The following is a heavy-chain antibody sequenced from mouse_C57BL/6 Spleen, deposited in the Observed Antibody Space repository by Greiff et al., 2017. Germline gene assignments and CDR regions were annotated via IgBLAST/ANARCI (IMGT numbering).Heavy chain of an antibody. V-gene: IGHV1-54*01. Sequence: VQLQQSGAELVRPGTSVKVSCKASGYAFTNYLIEWVKQRPGQGLEWIGVINPGSGGTNYNEKFKGKATLTADKSSSTAYMQLSSLTSEDSAVYFCAREEGSRYFEVWGTGTTVTGSS. CDR1: GYAFTNYL. CDR3: AREEGSRYFEV. CDR2: INPGSGGT. J-gene: IGHJ1*03.